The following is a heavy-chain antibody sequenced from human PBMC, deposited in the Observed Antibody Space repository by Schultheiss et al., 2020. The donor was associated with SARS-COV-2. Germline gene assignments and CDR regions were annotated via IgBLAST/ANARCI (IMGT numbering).Heavy chain of an antibody. Sequence: SETLSLTCTVSGGSISSSSYYWGWIRQPPGKGLEWIGSIYYSGSTNYNPSLKSRVTISVDTSKNQFSLKLSSVTAADTAVYYCARARGGYDFWSGYYSPDAFDIWGQGTMVTVSS. CDR2: IYYSGST. CDR3: ARARGGYDFWSGYYSPDAFDI. V-gene: IGHV4-39*01. CDR1: GGSISSSSYY. J-gene: IGHJ3*02. D-gene: IGHD3-3*01.